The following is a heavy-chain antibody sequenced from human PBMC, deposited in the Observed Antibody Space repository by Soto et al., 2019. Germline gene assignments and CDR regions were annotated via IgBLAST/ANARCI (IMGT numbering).Heavy chain of an antibody. CDR2: IYYSGST. D-gene: IGHD7-27*01. Sequence: SETLSLTCTVSGGSISSYYWSWIRQPPGKGLEWIGYIYYSGSTNYNPSLKSRVTISVDTSKNQFSLKLSSVTAADTAVYYCARGWGGDHWGQGNLVTVSS. CDR3: ARGWGGDH. CDR1: GGSISSYY. V-gene: IGHV4-59*01. J-gene: IGHJ4*02.